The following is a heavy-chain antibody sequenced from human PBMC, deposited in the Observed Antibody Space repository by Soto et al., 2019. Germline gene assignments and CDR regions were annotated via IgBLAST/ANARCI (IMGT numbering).Heavy chain of an antibody. CDR1: GFTFSSYA. CDR3: ARGTMTDDAFDI. Sequence: PGGSLRLSCEASGFTFSSYAMSWVRQAPGKGLEWVSGISGGGGTTYYADSVKGRVTISRDNSKNTLYLQVSSLRAEDTAVYYCARGTMTDDAFDIWGQGTMVTVSS. V-gene: IGHV3-23*01. D-gene: IGHD3-3*01. CDR2: ISGGGGTT. J-gene: IGHJ3*02.